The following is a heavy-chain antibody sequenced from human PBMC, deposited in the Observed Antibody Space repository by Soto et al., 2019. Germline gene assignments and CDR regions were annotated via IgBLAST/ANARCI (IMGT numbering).Heavy chain of an antibody. CDR2: INHSGST. V-gene: IGHV4-34*01. CDR1: GGSFSGYY. Sequence: SETLSLTCAVYGGSFSGYYWSWIRQPPGKGLEWIGEINHSGSTNYNPSLKSRVTISVDTSKNQFSLKLSSVTAADTAVYYCARESLGVVAANIDYWGQGTLVTVSS. D-gene: IGHD2-15*01. J-gene: IGHJ4*02. CDR3: ARESLGVVAANIDY.